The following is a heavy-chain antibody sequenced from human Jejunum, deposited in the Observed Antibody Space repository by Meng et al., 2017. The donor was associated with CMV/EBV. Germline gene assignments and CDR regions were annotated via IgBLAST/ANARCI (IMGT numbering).Heavy chain of an antibody. Sequence: NYAMSWVRQAPGRGLEWVSSVGSSGTFTFYADSVKGRFTVSRDFSKNTVFLQMNSLRAEDTAVYYCAKDNQGYCDSNTCWTSCFDCWGQGTLVTVSS. CDR2: VGSSGTFT. CDR3: AKDNQGYCDSNTCWTSCFDC. V-gene: IGHV3-23*01. D-gene: IGHD2/OR15-2a*01. J-gene: IGHJ4*02. CDR1: NYA.